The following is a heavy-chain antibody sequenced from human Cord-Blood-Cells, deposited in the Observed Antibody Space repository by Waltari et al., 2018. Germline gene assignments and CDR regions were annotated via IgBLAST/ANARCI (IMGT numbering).Heavy chain of an antibody. D-gene: IGHD6-13*01. CDR3: ARDQGGEYSSSHFDY. Sequence: QVQLVQSGAEVKKPGASVKVSCKASGYTFTGDYMHWVRQAPGQGLEWMGWINPNSGGTNYAQKFQGWVTMTRDTSISTAYMELSRLRSDDTAVYYCARDQGGEYSSSHFDYWGQGTLVTVSS. V-gene: IGHV1-2*04. CDR2: INPNSGGT. J-gene: IGHJ4*02. CDR1: GYTFTGDY.